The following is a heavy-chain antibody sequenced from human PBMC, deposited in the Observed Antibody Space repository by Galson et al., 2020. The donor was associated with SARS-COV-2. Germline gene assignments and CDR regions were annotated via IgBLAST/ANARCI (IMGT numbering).Heavy chain of an antibody. CDR1: GYTLTELS. V-gene: IGHV1-24*01. Sequence: ASVKVSCKVSGYTLTELSMHWVRQAPGKGLEWMGGFDPEDGETIYAQKFQGRVTMTEDTSTDTAYMELSSLRSEDTAVYYCATAFMITFGGVIVASDYWGRGTLVTVSS. J-gene: IGHJ4*02. D-gene: IGHD3-16*02. CDR2: FDPEDGET. CDR3: ATAFMITFGGVIVASDY.